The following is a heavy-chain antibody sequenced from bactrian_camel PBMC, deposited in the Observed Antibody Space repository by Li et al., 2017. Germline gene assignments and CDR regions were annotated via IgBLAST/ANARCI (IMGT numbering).Heavy chain of an antibody. D-gene: IGHD1*01. CDR1: GLSDNSHC. CDR3: SVSTDCLRNYPQFGP. V-gene: IGHV3S40*01. J-gene: IGHJ6*01. Sequence: VQLVESGGGLVQPGGSLRLSCAASGLSDNSHCMGWFRQVPGKEREGVAATDRVGVSTYYADSVKGRFTISRDNDKNTLYLQMNSLKPEDTATYYCSVSTDCLRNYPQFGPWGQGTQVTVS. CDR2: TDRVGVST.